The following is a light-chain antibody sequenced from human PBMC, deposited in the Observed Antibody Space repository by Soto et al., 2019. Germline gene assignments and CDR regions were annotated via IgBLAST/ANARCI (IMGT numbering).Light chain of an antibody. CDR1: SSDVGGYNY. Sequence: QSVLTQPASVSGSPGQSITISCNGTSSDVGGYNYVSWYQQHAGNAPKLMIYEVSNRPSGVSNRFSGSKSGNTASLTISGLQAEDEVDYYCSSYTSSHTWVFGGGTKLTVL. J-gene: IGLJ3*02. CDR3: SSYTSSHTWV. V-gene: IGLV2-14*01. CDR2: EVS.